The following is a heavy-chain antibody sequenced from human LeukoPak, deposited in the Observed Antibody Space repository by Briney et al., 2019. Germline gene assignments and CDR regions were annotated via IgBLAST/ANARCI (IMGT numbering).Heavy chain of an antibody. CDR2: INPNSGGT. J-gene: IGHJ3*02. Sequence: ASVKVSCKASGYTFTGYYMHWVRQAPGQGLEWMGWINPNSGGTNYAQKFQGRVTMTRDTSISTAYMELSRLRSDDTAVYYCARALAYSWNDVAFDIWGQGTMVTVSS. D-gene: IGHD1-20*01. CDR3: ARALAYSWNDVAFDI. V-gene: IGHV1-2*02. CDR1: GYTFTGYY.